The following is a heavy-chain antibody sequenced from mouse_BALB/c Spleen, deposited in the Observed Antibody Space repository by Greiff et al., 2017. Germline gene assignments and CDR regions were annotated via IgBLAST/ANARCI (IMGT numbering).Heavy chain of an antibody. V-gene: IGHV5-4*02. CDR3: ARGNYGNYVGFAY. CDR2: ISDGGSYT. Sequence: EVMLVESGGGLVTPGGSLKLSCAASGFTFSDYYMYWVRQTPEKRLEWVATISDGGSYTYYPDSVKGRFTISRDNAKNNLYLQMSSLKSEDTAMYYCARGNYGNYVGFAYWGQGTLVTVSA. CDR1: GFTFSDYY. J-gene: IGHJ3*01. D-gene: IGHD2-1*01.